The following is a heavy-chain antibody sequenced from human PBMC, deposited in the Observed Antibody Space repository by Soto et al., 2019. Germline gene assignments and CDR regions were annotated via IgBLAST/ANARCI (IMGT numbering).Heavy chain of an antibody. CDR2: TYYRSKWYN. D-gene: IGHD1-26*01. CDR1: GDSVSSNSAA. J-gene: IGHJ4*02. CDR3: ARGEQYSGRIFDY. V-gene: IGHV6-1*01. Sequence: SQTLSLTCGISGDSVSSNSAAFNLLRQSPSRGLEWLGRTYYRSKWYNDYAVSVESRITINPDTSKNHFSLQLNFVTPEDTAVYFCARGEQYSGRIFDYWGQGTLVTVSS.